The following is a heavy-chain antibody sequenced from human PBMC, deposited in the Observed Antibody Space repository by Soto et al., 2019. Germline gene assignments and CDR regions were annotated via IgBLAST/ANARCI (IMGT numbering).Heavy chain of an antibody. CDR3: AKRRPDSSRCYSPIFEY. CDR2: ISESGGGT. CDR1: GFSFSDYA. J-gene: IGHJ4*02. Sequence: GGSLRLSCAASGFSFSDYAMRWVRQAPGKGLERVSVISESGGGTHDADSVRGRFTVSRDNSKNSLSLRMNSLRGEDTAVYFSAKRRPDSSRCYSPIFEYWGQGAVLTVSS. D-gene: IGHD2-2*01. V-gene: IGHV3-23*01.